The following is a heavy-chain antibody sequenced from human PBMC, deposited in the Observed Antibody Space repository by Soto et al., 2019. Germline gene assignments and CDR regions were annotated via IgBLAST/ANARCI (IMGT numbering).Heavy chain of an antibody. D-gene: IGHD2-2*01. V-gene: IGHV1-8*01. CDR3: AKEYCDSSRCYLPDY. CDR1: GYTFNSYY. Sequence: GVSVKVSCRAPGYTFNSYYIYWVRQATGKGLEWMGWINPKSGNTEYAQKFQGRVTMTTDTSTSTAYMELRSLRSDDTAVYYCAKEYCDSSRCYLPDYWGQGALVTVSS. J-gene: IGHJ4*02. CDR2: INPKSGNT.